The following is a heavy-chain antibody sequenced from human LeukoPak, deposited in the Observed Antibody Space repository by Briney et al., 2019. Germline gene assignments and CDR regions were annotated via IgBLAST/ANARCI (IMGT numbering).Heavy chain of an antibody. CDR2: IYYSGST. CDR1: GGSISSCY. Sequence: PSETLSLTCTVSGGSISSCYWSWIRQPPGKGLEWIGYIYYSGSTNYNPSLKSRVTISVDTSKNQFSLKLSSVTAADTAVYYCARAGIVGATTVYYYYGMDVWGQGTTVTVSS. CDR3: ARAGIVGATTVYYYYGMDV. V-gene: IGHV4-59*08. D-gene: IGHD1-26*01. J-gene: IGHJ6*02.